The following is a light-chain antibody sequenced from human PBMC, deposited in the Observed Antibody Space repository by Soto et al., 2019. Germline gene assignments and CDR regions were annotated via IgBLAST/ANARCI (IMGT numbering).Light chain of an antibody. J-gene: IGLJ2*01. CDR2: DVN. CDR1: SSDVGGYNY. Sequence: QSALTQPASMSGSPGQSITISCTGTSSDVGGYNYVSWYRQHPGKAPKLMIYDVNNRPSGVSNRFSGSKSGNTASLTISGLQAEDAADYYCSSHSSSSTLVVFGGGTKLTVL. V-gene: IGLV2-14*03. CDR3: SSHSSSSTLVV.